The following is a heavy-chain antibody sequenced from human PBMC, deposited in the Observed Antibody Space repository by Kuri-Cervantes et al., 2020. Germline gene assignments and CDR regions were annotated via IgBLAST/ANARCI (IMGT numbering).Heavy chain of an antibody. J-gene: IGHJ6*03. V-gene: IGHV3-33*01. Sequence: SLKISCPASGFIFSSYGMHWVRQATGKGLEWVAVIWYDGSNKYYADSVKGRFTISRDNSKNTLYLQMNSLRAEDTAEYYCARCRYCSAGSCYNYYYYYNMDVWGKGTTVTVSS. CDR1: GFIFSSYG. CDR2: IWYDGSNK. D-gene: IGHD2-15*01. CDR3: ARCRYCSAGSCYNYYYYYNMDV.